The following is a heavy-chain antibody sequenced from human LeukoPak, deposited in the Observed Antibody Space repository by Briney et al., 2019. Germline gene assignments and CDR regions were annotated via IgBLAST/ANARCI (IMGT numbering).Heavy chain of an antibody. J-gene: IGHJ4*02. CDR3: AKAVEYYDSSGRADY. V-gene: IGHV3-23*01. Sequence: RFTISRDNSKNTLHLQMNSLRAEDTAVYYCAKAVEYYDSSGRADYWGQGTLVTVSS. D-gene: IGHD3-22*01.